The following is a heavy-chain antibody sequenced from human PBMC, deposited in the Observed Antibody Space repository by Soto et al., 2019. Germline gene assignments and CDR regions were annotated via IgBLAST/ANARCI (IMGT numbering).Heavy chain of an antibody. Sequence: PGESLKISCKGSGYSFTSYWIGWVRQMPGKGLEWMGIIYPGDSDTRYSPSFQGQVTISADKSISTAYLQWSSLKASDTAMYYCARQAVAGHYYYGMDVWGQGTTVTVSS. D-gene: IGHD6-19*01. V-gene: IGHV5-51*01. CDR2: IYPGDSDT. J-gene: IGHJ6*02. CDR1: GYSFTSYW. CDR3: ARQAVAGHYYYGMDV.